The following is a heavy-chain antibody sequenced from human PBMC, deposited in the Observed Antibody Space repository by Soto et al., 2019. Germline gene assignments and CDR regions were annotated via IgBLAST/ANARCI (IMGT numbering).Heavy chain of an antibody. CDR1: GYSFTTYW. CDR2: IYPGDSDT. CDR3: ARQAAAGKYYYALDV. D-gene: IGHD6-13*01. Sequence: EVQLVQSGAEVKKPGESLKISCKGSGYSFTTYWIGWVRQMPGKGLEGMVIIYPGDSDTRYSPSFQGQVTISADKSINTTYRQWSSLQASDTAIYYCARQAAAGKYYYALDVWGQGTTVTVSS. J-gene: IGHJ6*02. V-gene: IGHV5-51*01.